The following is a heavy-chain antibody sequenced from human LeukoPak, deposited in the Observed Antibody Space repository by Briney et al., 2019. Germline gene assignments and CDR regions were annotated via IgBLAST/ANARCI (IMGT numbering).Heavy chain of an antibody. CDR2: INPNSGGT. CDR1: GYTFTGYY. J-gene: IGHJ4*02. CDR3: ARVIVATIEYDY. D-gene: IGHD5-12*01. V-gene: IGHV1-2*02. Sequence: ASVKVSCKASGYTFTGYYMHWVRQAPGQGLEWMGWINPNSGGTNYAQKFQGRVTMTRDTSTSTVYMELSSLRSEDTAVYYCARVIVATIEYDYWGQGTLVTVSS.